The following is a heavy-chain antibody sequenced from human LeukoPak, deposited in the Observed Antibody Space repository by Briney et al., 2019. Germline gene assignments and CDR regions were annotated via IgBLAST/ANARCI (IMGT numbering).Heavy chain of an antibody. Sequence: GGSLRLSCAASGFTLSSFSMDWVRQAPGKGLEWISYISSSSTTTYYADSVKGRFTLSRDNAKNSLYMQMNSLRAEDTAVYYCARAAGPRLPFEPPRGWGQETLVPVS. CDR2: ISSSSTTT. D-gene: IGHD1-26*01. J-gene: IGHJ4*02. V-gene: IGHV3-48*04. CDR3: ARAAGPRLPFEPPRG. CDR1: GFTLSSFS.